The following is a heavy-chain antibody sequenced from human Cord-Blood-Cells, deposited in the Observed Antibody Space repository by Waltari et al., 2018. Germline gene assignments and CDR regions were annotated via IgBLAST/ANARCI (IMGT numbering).Heavy chain of an antibody. CDR3: ARGPYAIAARAEYFQH. CDR1: GGSFSGYY. D-gene: IGHD6-6*01. CDR2: INHSGST. J-gene: IGHJ1*01. Sequence: QVQLQQWGAGLLKPSETLSLTCAVYGGSFSGYYWRWIRQPPGKGLEWIGEINHSGSTDYNPSLKSRVTISVDTSKNQFSLKLSSVTAADTAVYYSARGPYAIAARAEYFQHWGQGTLVTVSS. V-gene: IGHV4-34*01.